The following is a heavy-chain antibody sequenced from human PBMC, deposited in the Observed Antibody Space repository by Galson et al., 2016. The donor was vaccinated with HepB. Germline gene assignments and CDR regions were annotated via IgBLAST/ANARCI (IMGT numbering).Heavy chain of an antibody. V-gene: IGHV3-48*02. Sequence: SLRLSCAASGFTFSIYGMHWVRQAPGKGLEWVSYIRSSSNTIYYADSVKGRFTISRDNAKNSLFLQMKSLRDEDTAVYYCARGFWFGLGRKYGMDVWGQGTTVTVSS. CDR1: GFTFSIYG. CDR2: IRSSSNTI. J-gene: IGHJ6*02. D-gene: IGHD3-10*01. CDR3: ARGFWFGLGRKYGMDV.